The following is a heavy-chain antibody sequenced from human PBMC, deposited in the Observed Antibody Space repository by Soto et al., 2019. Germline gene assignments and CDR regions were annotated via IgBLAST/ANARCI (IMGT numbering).Heavy chain of an antibody. D-gene: IGHD6-6*01. J-gene: IGHJ6*02. CDR2: IYYSGST. CDR1: GGSISSSSYY. V-gene: IGHV4-39*01. Sequence: SETLSLTCTVSGGSISSSSYYWGWIRQPPGKGLEWIGSIYYSGSTYYNPSLKSRVTISVDTSKNQFSLKLSSVTAADTAVYYCARQLSSIAARYFYYYYRMDVWGQGTTVTVSS. CDR3: ARQLSSIAARYFYYYYRMDV.